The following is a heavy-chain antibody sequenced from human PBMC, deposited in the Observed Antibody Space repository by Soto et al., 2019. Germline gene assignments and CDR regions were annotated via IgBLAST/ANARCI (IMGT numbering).Heavy chain of an antibody. J-gene: IGHJ6*02. Sequence: ASVKVSCRASGYNFTTCCIHYDQQDPGQGLEWMGIINPTVHTTSYAQKFQGRVTITADKSTSTVYMELSSLRSEDTAVYYCARGKWITSDWGPTRENYYEMDVWGQGTTVTVSS. D-gene: IGHD7-27*01. V-gene: IGHV1-46*01. CDR2: INPTVHTT. CDR1: GYNFTTCC. CDR3: ARGKWITSDWGPTRENYYEMDV.